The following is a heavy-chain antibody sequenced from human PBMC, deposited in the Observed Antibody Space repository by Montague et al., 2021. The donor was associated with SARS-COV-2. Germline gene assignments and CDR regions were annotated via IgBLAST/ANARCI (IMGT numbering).Heavy chain of an antibody. Sequence: SETLSLTCSFSGGSISTCNYYWGWIRPPPRKGLEWIGSIYYSGDAYSNPSLKSRVTISVDTSKNQFSLTLSSVTAADTAVYYCVRGGDYTDYCRADYWGQGTLVIVSS. V-gene: IGHV4-39*01. D-gene: IGHD4-11*01. CDR3: VRGGDYTDYCRADY. CDR1: GGSISTCNYY. CDR2: IYYSGDA. J-gene: IGHJ4*02.